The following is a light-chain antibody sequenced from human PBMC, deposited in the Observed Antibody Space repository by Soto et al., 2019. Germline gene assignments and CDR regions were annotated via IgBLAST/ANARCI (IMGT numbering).Light chain of an antibody. V-gene: IGKV1-17*01. CDR3: LQHSYYPLT. CDR1: QDIRND. CDR2: AAF. J-gene: IGKJ3*01. Sequence: DIQMTQSPSSLSASVGDRVTITCRSSQDIRNDVSWYQQKPGQAPKRLIYAAFVLQTGVPSRFRGSGSGTEFTLTISSLKAEDFATYFCLQHSYYPLTFGPGTKVDIK.